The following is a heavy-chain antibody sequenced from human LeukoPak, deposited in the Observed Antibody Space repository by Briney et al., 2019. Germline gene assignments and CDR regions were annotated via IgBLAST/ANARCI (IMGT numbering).Heavy chain of an antibody. CDR2: ISNDGNKK. J-gene: IGHJ4*02. CDR3: ARWRGEYYYDSRGYRGAIDY. D-gene: IGHD3-22*01. CDR1: GFTFDNYA. Sequence: GGSLRLSCTAFGFTFDNYALHWVRQTPAKGLEWVAVISNDGNKKFYTDSVKGRFIISRDNSKNTLSLQMSSLRLEDAAVYYCARWRGEYYYDSRGYRGAIDYWGQGTLVTVSS. V-gene: IGHV3-30-3*01.